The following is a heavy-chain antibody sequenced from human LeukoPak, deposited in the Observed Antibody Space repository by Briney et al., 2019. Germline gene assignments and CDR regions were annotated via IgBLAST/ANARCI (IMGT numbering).Heavy chain of an antibody. CDR2: MNPNSANT. CDR1: GYTFTTYD. Sequence: ASVKVSCKASGYTFTTYDINWVRQATGQGLEWMGWMNPNSANTGYAQKFQGRVTITRNTSINTAYMELSSLRSEDTAVYYCARSLIDYGGSYDAFDIWGQGTMVTISS. V-gene: IGHV1-8*03. D-gene: IGHD4-23*01. CDR3: ARSLIDYGGSYDAFDI. J-gene: IGHJ3*02.